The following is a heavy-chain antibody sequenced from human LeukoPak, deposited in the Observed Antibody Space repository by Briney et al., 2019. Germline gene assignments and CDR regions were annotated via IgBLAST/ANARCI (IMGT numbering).Heavy chain of an antibody. V-gene: IGHV3-23*01. CDR3: AKDHSGSYYLFDY. J-gene: IGHJ4*02. CDR2: ISGSGGST. CDR1: GFTFSNYA. D-gene: IGHD1-26*01. Sequence: PGGSLRLSCAASGFTFSNYAMSWFRQAPGKGLEWVSVISGSGGSTYYADSVKGRFAISRDNSKNTLYLQMNSLRAEDTAVYYCAKDHSGSYYLFDYWGQGTLVTVSS.